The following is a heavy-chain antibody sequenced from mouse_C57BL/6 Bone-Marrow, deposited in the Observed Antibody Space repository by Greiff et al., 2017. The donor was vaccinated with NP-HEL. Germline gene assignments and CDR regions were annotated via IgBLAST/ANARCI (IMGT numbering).Heavy chain of an antibody. CDR2: IDPSDSYT. J-gene: IGHJ2*01. D-gene: IGHD1-1*01. CDR1: GYTFTSYW. Sequence: QVQLQQPGAELVMPGASVKLSCKASGYTFTSYWMHWVKQRPGQGLAWIGEIDPSDSYTNYNQKFKGKSTLTVDKSSSTAYMQLSSLTSEDSAVYYCARSGYYYGDYWGQGTTLTVSS. V-gene: IGHV1-69*01. CDR3: ARSGYYYGDY.